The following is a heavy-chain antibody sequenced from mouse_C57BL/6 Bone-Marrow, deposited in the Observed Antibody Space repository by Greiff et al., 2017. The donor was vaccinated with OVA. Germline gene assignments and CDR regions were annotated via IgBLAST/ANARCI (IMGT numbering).Heavy chain of an antibody. D-gene: IGHD2-3*01. CDR1: GFSFNTYA. J-gene: IGHJ3*01. CDR3: VRGAWLLPFAY. V-gene: IGHV10-1*01. CDR2: IRSKSNNYAT. Sequence: EVQLVESGGGLVQPKGSLKLSCAASGFSFNTYAMNWVRQAPGKGLEWVARIRSKSNNYATYYADSVKDRFTISRDDSESMLYLQMNNLKTEDTAMYYCVRGAWLLPFAYWGQGTLVTVSA.